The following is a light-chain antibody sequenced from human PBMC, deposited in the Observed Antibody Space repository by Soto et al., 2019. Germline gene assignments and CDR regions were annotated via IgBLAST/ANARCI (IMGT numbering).Light chain of an antibody. J-gene: IGKJ5*01. CDR3: QQQSNWPPIT. V-gene: IGKV3-11*01. Sequence: ETVLTQSPATLSLSPGERATLSCRASHFISRSLAWYQQKPGQAPRLLIHDASDRATGIPGRFSGSGSGTDFTLTISSLEPEDFAVYYCQQQSNWPPITFGQGTRLEIK. CDR2: DAS. CDR1: HFISRS.